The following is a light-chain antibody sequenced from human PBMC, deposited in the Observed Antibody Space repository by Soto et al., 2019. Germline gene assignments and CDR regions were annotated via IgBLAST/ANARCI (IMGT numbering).Light chain of an antibody. CDR1: QSVSSN. Sequence: EQVMTQSPATLSVSPGERATLSCRASQSVSSNLAWYQPKPGQAPSLLIYGASTRATGIPARFSGSGSGTEFTLTISSLKSEDFAVYYCQQYNNWWTFGQGTKVDIK. CDR2: GAS. CDR3: QQYNNWWT. J-gene: IGKJ1*01. V-gene: IGKV3-15*01.